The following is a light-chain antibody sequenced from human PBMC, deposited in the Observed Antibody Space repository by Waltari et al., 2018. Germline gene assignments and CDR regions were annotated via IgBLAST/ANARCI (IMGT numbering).Light chain of an antibody. CDR3: HQYYRSPPLT. CDR2: WAS. V-gene: IGKV4-1*01. Sequence: DIVMTPSPDSLAVSLGGRATINCQSSQSVLSSSNNKNYLSWYQHKPPQPPKLLIYWASSRESGVPDRFSGSGSGTDFTLTISSLQADDVAVYYCHQYYRSPPLTFGQGTKVEIK. CDR1: QSVLSSSNNKNY. J-gene: IGKJ1*01.